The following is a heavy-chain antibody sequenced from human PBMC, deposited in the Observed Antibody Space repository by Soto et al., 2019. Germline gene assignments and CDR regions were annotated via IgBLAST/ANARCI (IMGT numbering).Heavy chain of an antibody. D-gene: IGHD4-17*01. CDR2: INAGNGNT. Sequence: QVQLVQSGAEVKKPGASVKVSCKASGYTFTSYAMHWVRQAPGQRLEWMGWINAGNGNTKYSQKFQGRVTITRDTSASTAYMELSSLRSEDTAVYYCASPQAPHDYGDPLDYWGQGTLVTVSS. CDR1: GYTFTSYA. J-gene: IGHJ4*02. V-gene: IGHV1-3*01. CDR3: ASPQAPHDYGDPLDY.